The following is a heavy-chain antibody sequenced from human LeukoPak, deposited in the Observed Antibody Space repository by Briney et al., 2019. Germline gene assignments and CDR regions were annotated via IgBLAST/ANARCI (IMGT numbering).Heavy chain of an antibody. V-gene: IGHV3-15*01. Sequence: GGSLRLSCAASGFTFSDAWITWLRQAPGKELEWVGLIKSKANGGTTHYAAPVKGRFTLSRDDSKSTLFLQMNSLKTEDTAVYFCAREVSGAHPYWGQGTLVTVSS. D-gene: IGHD1-26*01. CDR2: IKSKANGGTT. J-gene: IGHJ4*02. CDR1: GFTFSDAW. CDR3: AREVSGAHPY.